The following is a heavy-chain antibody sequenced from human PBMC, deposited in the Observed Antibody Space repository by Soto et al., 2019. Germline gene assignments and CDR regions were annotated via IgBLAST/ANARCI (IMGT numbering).Heavy chain of an antibody. CDR1: GYTFTSYG. CDR2: ISAYNGNT. CDR3: ARGGWYSGSYYYYYGMDV. Sequence: QVQLVQSGAEVKKPGASVKVSCKASGYTFTSYGISWVRQAPGQGLEWMGWISAYNGNTNYAQKLQGRVTMTTDTSTSTAYMELRSLRSDDTAAYYCARGGWYSGSYYYYYGMDVWGQGTTVTVSS. V-gene: IGHV1-18*04. J-gene: IGHJ6*02. D-gene: IGHD1-26*01.